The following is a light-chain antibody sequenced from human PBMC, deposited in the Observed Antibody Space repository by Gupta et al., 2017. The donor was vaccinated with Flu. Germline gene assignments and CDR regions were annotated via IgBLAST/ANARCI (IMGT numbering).Light chain of an antibody. CDR1: SSNIEKNF. CDR2: DNN. Sequence: QPVLTQPPSVSADTGQKVTNRCFGSSSNIEKNFVSWYQHFPGTAPKLLIYDNNKRPSGSPDRFSGSKSGTSAILGITGLQTGDEADYYCGTWDSSLSVVVLGGGTKLTVL. J-gene: IGLJ2*01. CDR3: GTWDSSLSVVV. V-gene: IGLV1-51*01.